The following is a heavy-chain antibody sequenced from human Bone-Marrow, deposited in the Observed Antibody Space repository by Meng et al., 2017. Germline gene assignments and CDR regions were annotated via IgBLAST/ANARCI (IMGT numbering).Heavy chain of an antibody. Sequence: QVQRVAAGGGLVTPGGSLRLSCAASGFTCSDYYMSWSRQDPGKGLEWVSYISSSGSTIYYADSVKGRFTISRDNAKNSLYLQMNSLRAEDTAVYYCARGMGATHFDYWGQGTLVTVSS. V-gene: IGHV3-11*01. J-gene: IGHJ4*02. CDR2: ISSSGSTI. CDR3: ARGMGATHFDY. D-gene: IGHD1-26*01. CDR1: GFTCSDYY.